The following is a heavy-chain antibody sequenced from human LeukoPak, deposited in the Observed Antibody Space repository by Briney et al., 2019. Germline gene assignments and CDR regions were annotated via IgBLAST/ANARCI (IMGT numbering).Heavy chain of an antibody. CDR2: INHSGST. J-gene: IGHJ4*02. CDR1: GGSFSGYY. CDR3: ARGVVIAPQTFDY. D-gene: IGHD2-21*01. Sequence: SETLSLTCAVYGGSFSGYYWSWIRQPPGKGLEWIGEINHSGSTNYNPSLKSRVTISVDTSKNQFSLELSSVTAADTAVYYCARGVVIAPQTFDYWGQGTLVTVSS. V-gene: IGHV4-34*01.